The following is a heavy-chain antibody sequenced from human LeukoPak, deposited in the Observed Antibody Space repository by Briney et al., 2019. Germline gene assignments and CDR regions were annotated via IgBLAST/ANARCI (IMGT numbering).Heavy chain of an antibody. Sequence: ASAKVSCKASGYTFTSYAMNWVRQAPGQGLEWMGWINTNTGIPTYAQGFTGRFVFSLDTSVSTAYLQISSLKAEDTAVYYCALSRDGYNLVDAFDIWGQGTMVTVSS. D-gene: IGHD5-12*01. CDR1: GYTFTSYA. CDR3: ALSRDGYNLVDAFDI. CDR2: INTNTGIP. J-gene: IGHJ3*02. V-gene: IGHV7-4-1*02.